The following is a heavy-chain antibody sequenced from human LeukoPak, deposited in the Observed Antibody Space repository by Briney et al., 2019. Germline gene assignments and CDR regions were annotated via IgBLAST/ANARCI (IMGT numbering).Heavy chain of an antibody. CDR1: GGSISSGGYY. J-gene: IGHJ6*04. V-gene: IGHV4-31*03. Sequence: SQTLSLTCTVSGGSISSGGYYWSWIRQHPGKGLEWIGYIYYSGSTYYNPSLKSRVTISVDTSKNQFALKLSSVTAADTAVYYCARDRGCSSTSCRHYYYGMDVWGKGTTVTVSS. CDR2: IYYSGST. D-gene: IGHD2-2*01. CDR3: ARDRGCSSTSCRHYYYGMDV.